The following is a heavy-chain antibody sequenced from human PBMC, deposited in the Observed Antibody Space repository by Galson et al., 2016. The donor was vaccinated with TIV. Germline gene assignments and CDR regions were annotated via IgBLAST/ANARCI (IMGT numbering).Heavy chain of an antibody. V-gene: IGHV5-51*03. J-gene: IGHJ3*02. Sequence: QSGAEVKKPGESLKISCKASGYSFTSQWIAWVRQVPGQGLEWVGVVTPGGSTIRYSPSFRGPVTISSDRSITPAYLQWISLRASDTATYYCARQYDFGDYRGDAFDIWGQGTLVIVSS. CDR3: ARQYDFGDYRGDAFDI. CDR2: VTPGGSTI. CDR1: GYSFTSQW. D-gene: IGHD4-17*01.